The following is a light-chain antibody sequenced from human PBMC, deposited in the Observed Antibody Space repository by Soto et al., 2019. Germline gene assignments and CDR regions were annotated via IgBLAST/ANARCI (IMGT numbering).Light chain of an antibody. V-gene: IGLV2-14*01. CDR2: EVS. Sequence: QSALTQPASVSGSPGQSITISCTGTSSDVGTYNSVSWYQHHPGKAPKLMIYEVSYRPSGVSNRFSGSKSGNTASLTISGLQAEDEADYYCSSYTSSSTYVFGTGTKVTVL. CDR3: SSYTSSSTYV. CDR1: SSDVGTYNS. J-gene: IGLJ1*01.